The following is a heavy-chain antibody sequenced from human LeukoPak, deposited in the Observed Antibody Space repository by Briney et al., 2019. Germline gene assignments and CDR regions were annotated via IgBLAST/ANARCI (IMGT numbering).Heavy chain of an antibody. V-gene: IGHV3-48*03. CDR1: GFTFSSYE. CDR2: ISSSGSTI. Sequence: GGSLRLSCAASGFTFSSYEMNWVRQAPGKGLEWVSYISSSGSTIYYADSVKGRFTISRDNAKNSLYLQMNSLRAEDTAVCYCARYDIAAAGPYFDYWGQGTLVTVSS. CDR3: ARYDIAAAGPYFDY. D-gene: IGHD6-13*01. J-gene: IGHJ4*02.